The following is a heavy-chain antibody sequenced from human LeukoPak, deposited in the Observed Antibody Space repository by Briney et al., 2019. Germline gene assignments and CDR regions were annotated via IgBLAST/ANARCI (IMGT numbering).Heavy chain of an antibody. J-gene: IGHJ4*02. CDR2: IRTRAYGGTT. CDR1: GFTFGDYA. D-gene: IGHD1-26*01. CDR3: TRDGFGTVATGRYFDK. V-gene: IGHV3-49*04. Sequence: PGGSLRLSCITSGFTFGDYAMSWVRQAPGKGLEWVGFIRTRAYGGTTEYAASVKGRFNISRDESKSLAYLQMNSLKTEDTAVYYCTRDGFGTVATGRYFDKWGQGTLVTVSS.